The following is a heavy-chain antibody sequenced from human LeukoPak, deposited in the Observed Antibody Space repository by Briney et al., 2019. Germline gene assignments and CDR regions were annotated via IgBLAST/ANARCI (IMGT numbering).Heavy chain of an antibody. J-gene: IGHJ6*03. Sequence: SETLSLTCAVYGGSSSGYYWSWIRQPPGKGLEWIGEINHSGSTNYNPSLKSRVTISVDTSKNQFSLKLSSVTAADTAVYYCARGKGQYYYYYYMDVWGKGTTVTVSS. CDR2: INHSGST. CDR3: ARGKGQYYYYYYMDV. CDR1: GGSSSGYY. V-gene: IGHV4-34*01.